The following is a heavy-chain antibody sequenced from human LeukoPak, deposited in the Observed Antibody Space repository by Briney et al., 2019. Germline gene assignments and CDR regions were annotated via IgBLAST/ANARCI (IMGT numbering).Heavy chain of an antibody. CDR2: IYSGGST. D-gene: IGHD1-26*01. J-gene: IGHJ5*02. Sequence: GGSLRLSCAASGFTVSSNYMSWVRQAPGKGLEWVSVIYSGGSTYYADSVKGRFTISRDNSKNTLYLQMNSLRAEDTAVYYCAREGVGADLANWFDPWGQGTLVTVSS. CDR3: AREGVGADLANWFDP. V-gene: IGHV3-53*01. CDR1: GFTVSSNY.